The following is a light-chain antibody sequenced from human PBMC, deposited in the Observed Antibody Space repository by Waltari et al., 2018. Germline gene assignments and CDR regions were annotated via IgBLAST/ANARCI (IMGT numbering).Light chain of an antibody. CDR2: GAS. CDR3: QQYYSPPPT. CDR1: QDIDNS. J-gene: IGKJ4*01. V-gene: IGKV1-NL1*01. Sequence: DIRVTQSPSSLSASVGDRVTITCRASQDIDNSIAWYQQKPGRAPKLLLHGASRLESGVPFRFSGSGSGADYTLTITSLQPEDFATYHCQQYYSPPPTFGGGTRVEIK.